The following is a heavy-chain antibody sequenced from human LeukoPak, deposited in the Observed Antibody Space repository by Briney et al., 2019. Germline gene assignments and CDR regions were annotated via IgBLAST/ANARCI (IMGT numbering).Heavy chain of an antibody. J-gene: IGHJ3*02. CDR2: IYTSGST. CDR3: AREAPTGERAFDI. CDR1: GGSIGSGSYY. Sequence: SETLSLTCTVSGGSIGSGSYYWSWIRQPAGKGLEWIGRIYTSGSTNYNPSLKSRVTISVDTSKNQFSLKLSSVTAADTAVYYCAREAPTGERAFDIWGQGTMVTVSS. D-gene: IGHD1-1*01. V-gene: IGHV4-61*02.